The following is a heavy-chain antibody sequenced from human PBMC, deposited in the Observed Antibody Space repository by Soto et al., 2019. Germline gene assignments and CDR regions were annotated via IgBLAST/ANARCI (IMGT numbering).Heavy chain of an antibody. CDR2: ISSSSSYI. CDR3: ARPSYSSGWSYFDY. D-gene: IGHD6-19*01. V-gene: IGHV3-21*03. J-gene: IGHJ4*02. CDR1: GFTFRSYS. Sequence: GGSLRLSCAASGFTFRSYSMNWVRQASGKGLEWVSSISSSSSYIYYADAVKGRFTISRDNAKDSLSLQMNSLRAEDTAVYYCARPSYSSGWSYFDYWGQGTLVTVSS.